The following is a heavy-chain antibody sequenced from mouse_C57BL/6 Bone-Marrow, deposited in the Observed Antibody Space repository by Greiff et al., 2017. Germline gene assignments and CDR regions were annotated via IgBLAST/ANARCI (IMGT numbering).Heavy chain of an antibody. CDR1: GYTFTSYW. CDR3: TRDSNDEAMDD. V-gene: IGHV1-5*01. Sequence: VQLQQSGTVLARPGASVKMSCKTSGYTFTSYWMHWVKQRPGQGLEWIGAIYPGNSDTSYNQKFKGKAKLTAVTSASTAYMERSSLTNEDSAVXYCTRDSNDEAMDDWGQGTSVTVSS. CDR2: IYPGNSDT. J-gene: IGHJ4*01. D-gene: IGHD2-12*01.